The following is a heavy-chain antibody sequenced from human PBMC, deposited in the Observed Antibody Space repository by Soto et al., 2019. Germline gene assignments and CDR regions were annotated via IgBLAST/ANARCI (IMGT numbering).Heavy chain of an antibody. CDR2: ISGSGGST. CDR1: GFTFSSYA. D-gene: IGHD3-16*01. Sequence: EVQLLESGGGLVQPGGSLRLSCAASGFTFSSYAMSWVRQAPGKGLEWVSAISGSGGSTYYADSVKGRFTISRDNSKNTLYLQMNSLRAEDTAVYCCAKAPDGRGGGGYWGQGTLVTVSS. CDR3: AKAPDGRGGGGY. V-gene: IGHV3-23*01. J-gene: IGHJ4*02.